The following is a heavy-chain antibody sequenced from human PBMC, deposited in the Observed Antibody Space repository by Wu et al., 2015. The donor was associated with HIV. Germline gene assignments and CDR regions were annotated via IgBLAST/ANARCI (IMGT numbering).Heavy chain of an antibody. J-gene: IGHJ4*02. D-gene: IGHD5-18*01. V-gene: IGHV1-69*05. Sequence: QVQLVQSGAEVKKPGSSVKVSCKASGGTLSNYAINWVRQAPGQGLEWMGGIIPMFGTAYYAQRFQGRVAITTDESTRIAFMDLSSLTSEDTAVYYCARLRGYNYGFLFDYVGPGNAGH. CDR3: ARLRGYNYGFLFDY. CDR1: GGTLSNYA. CDR2: IIPMFGTA.